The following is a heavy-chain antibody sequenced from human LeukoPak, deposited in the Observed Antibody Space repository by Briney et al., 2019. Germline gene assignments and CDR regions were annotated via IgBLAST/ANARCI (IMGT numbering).Heavy chain of an antibody. CDR2: IYYSGST. CDR1: GGSISSSSYY. V-gene: IGHV4-39*01. D-gene: IGHD3-16*01. J-gene: IGHJ6*02. CDR3: ASLGVGGPPHV. Sequence: SETLSLTCTLSGGSISSSSYYWGWIRQPPGKGLEWIGSIYYSGSTYYNPSLKSRVTISVDTSKNQFSLKLSSVTAADTAVYYCASLGVGGPPHVWGQGTTVTVSS.